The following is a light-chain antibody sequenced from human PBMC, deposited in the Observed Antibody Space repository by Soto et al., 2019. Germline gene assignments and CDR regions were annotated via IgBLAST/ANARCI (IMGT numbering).Light chain of an antibody. CDR3: QVWHSDDHHYV. J-gene: IGLJ1*01. CDR2: DDT. CDR1: KIGFKS. Sequence: SYELTQPPSVSVAPGKTASITCEGKKIGFKSVNWYQQEPGQAPVLAVYDDTARPSGVPARFSASSSGNTATLTISRVEAGDEADYYCQVWHSDDHHYVFGTGTKVTVL. V-gene: IGLV3-21*03.